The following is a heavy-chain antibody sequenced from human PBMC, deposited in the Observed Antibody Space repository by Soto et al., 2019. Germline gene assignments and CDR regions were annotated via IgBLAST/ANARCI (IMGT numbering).Heavy chain of an antibody. D-gene: IGHD6-13*01. J-gene: IGHJ3*02. CDR1: GFTFSSYS. Sequence: EVQLVESGGGLVKPGGSLRLCCAASGFTFSSYSMNWVRQAPGKGLEWVSSISSSSSYIYYADLVKGRFTISRDDAKNSLYLQMNSLRAEDTAVYYCARSYSSSWYGDAFDIWGQGTMVTVSS. V-gene: IGHV3-21*01. CDR2: ISSSSSYI. CDR3: ARSYSSSWYGDAFDI.